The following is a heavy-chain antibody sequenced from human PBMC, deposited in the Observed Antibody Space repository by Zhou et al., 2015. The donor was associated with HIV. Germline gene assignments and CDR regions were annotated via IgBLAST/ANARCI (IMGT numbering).Heavy chain of an antibody. CDR3: GRDGADYGDYAYWYFDL. Sequence: QLQLVQSGAEMKKPGSSVKISCKPNGGNFNSYAISWVRQAPGHGLEWMGGISPVFNVPKYAQKFRGRVIITADESRRTAYMELSSLRSEDTALYYCGRDGADYGDYAYWYFDLWGRGTLVTVSS. V-gene: IGHV1-69*19. D-gene: IGHD4-17*01. CDR2: ISPVFNVP. CDR1: GGNFNSYA. J-gene: IGHJ2*01.